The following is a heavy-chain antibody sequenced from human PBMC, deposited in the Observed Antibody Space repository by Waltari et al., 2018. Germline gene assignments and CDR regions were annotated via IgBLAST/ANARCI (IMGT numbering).Heavy chain of an antibody. J-gene: IGHJ6*03. CDR1: GFTFSSYS. Sequence: EVQLVESGGGLVKPGGSLRLSCAASGFTFSSYSMNWVRQAPGKGLEWVSSISSSSSYIYYADSVKGRFTISRDNAKNSLYLQMNSLRAEDTAVYYCARDSAGYDWSYYYYMDVWGKGTTVTVSS. D-gene: IGHD5-12*01. CDR2: ISSSSSYI. V-gene: IGHV3-21*01. CDR3: ARDSAGYDWSYYYYMDV.